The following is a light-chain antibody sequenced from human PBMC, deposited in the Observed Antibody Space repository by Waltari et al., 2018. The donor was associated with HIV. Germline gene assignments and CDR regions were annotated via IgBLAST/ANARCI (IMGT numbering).Light chain of an antibody. CDR2: TNS. V-gene: IGLV1-47*01. Sequence: QSVLTQPPSASETPGQRVTISCSGSISNIGTNFVYWYQHIPRQAPKVLFYTNSQRPSGVPDRFSGSKSGTSASLAISGLRSEDEADYYCEAWDDRLGGPVFGGGTRLTVL. CDR1: ISNIGTNF. J-gene: IGLJ2*01. CDR3: EAWDDRLGGPV.